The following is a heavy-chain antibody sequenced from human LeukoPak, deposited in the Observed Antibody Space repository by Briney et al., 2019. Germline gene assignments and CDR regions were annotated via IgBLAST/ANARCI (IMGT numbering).Heavy chain of an antibody. D-gene: IGHD2-8*01. CDR2: ISSNGGST. CDR1: GFTFSSYA. CDR3: ARAGRTVYDAFDI. V-gene: IGHV3-64*01. Sequence: GGSLRLSCAASGFTFSSYAIHWVRQAPGEGLGYVSAISSNGGSTYYANSVKVRFTISRDNSKNTLYLQMGSLRAEDMAVYYCARAGRTVYDAFDIWGQGTMVTVSS. J-gene: IGHJ3*02.